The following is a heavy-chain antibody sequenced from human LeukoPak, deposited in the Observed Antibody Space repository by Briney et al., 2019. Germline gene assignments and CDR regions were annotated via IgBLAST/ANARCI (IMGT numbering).Heavy chain of an antibody. J-gene: IGHJ4*02. CDR3: ARSSCSGGSCYFN. CDR2: IYYSGST. CDR1: GGSISSYY. D-gene: IGHD2-15*01. V-gene: IGHV4-59*01. Sequence: PSETLSLTCTVSGGSISSYYWSWIRQPPGKGLEWIGYIYYSGSTNYNPSLKSRVTISVDTSKNQFSLKLSSVTAADTAVYYCARSSCSGGSCYFNWGQGTLVTVSS.